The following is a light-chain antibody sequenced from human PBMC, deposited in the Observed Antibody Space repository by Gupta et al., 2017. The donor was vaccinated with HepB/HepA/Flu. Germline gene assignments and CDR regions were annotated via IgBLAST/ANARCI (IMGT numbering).Light chain of an antibody. CDR3: DPEDTSPGGGL. CDR1: RSNIGNNY. CDR2: EDN. V-gene: IGLV1-51*01. J-gene: IGLJ2*01. Sequence: QSVVTQPPSVAATLGQKVTIPCPGSRSNIGNNYVSWYQQLPGTAPNLLIYEDNTRRSGIPARFSGSKSGTSATLPITGLQTGEGAEFYYDPEDTSPGGGLFGGGTKLTVL.